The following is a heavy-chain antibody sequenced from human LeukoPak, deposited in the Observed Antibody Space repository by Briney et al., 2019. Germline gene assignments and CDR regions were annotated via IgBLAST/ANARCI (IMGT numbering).Heavy chain of an antibody. D-gene: IGHD5-12*01. Sequence: GGSLRLSCTASGFPLSSNYKNWVRQAPGKGLEWVSVITSGGNTYYADSVRGRFTTSRDNSKNTLYVQMNRLRAEDTAIYYCARGRGYRDYDRPLDHSGQGTLVTVSS. J-gene: IGHJ4*02. CDR2: ITSGGNT. V-gene: IGHV3-53*01. CDR3: ARGRGYRDYDRPLDH. CDR1: GFPLSSNY.